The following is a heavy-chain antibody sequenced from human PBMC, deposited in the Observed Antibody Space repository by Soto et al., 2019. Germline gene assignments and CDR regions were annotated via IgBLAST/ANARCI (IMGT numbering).Heavy chain of an antibody. Sequence: QVQLVESGGGVVQPGRSLRLSCAGSGFIFNRFAMHWVRQAPGRGLQWVAVVSYDGSNQYYADAVKGRFSISKDNSREMRFLQMNSLRSEDTGQYFCAKDTGHGLDVWGQGTKVTVSS. CDR1: GFIFNRFA. J-gene: IGHJ6*02. CDR2: VSYDGSNQ. V-gene: IGHV3-30-3*02. D-gene: IGHD4-17*01. CDR3: AKDTGHGLDV.